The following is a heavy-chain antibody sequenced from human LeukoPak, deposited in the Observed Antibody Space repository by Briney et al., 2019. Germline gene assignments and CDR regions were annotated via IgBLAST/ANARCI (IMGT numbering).Heavy chain of an antibody. CDR1: GGSFSGYY. V-gene: IGHV4-34*01. D-gene: IGHD6-13*01. Sequence: SETLSLTCAVYGGSFSGYYWSWIRQPPGKGLEWSGEINHSGSTNYNPSLKSRVTISVDTSKNQFSLKLSSVTAADTAVYYCARGYVGIDDAFDIWGQGTMVTVSS. CDR2: INHSGST. CDR3: ARGYVGIDDAFDI. J-gene: IGHJ3*02.